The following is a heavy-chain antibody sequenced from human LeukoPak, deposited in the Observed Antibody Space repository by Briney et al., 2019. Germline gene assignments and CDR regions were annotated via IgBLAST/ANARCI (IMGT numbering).Heavy chain of an antibody. D-gene: IGHD3-16*01. J-gene: IGHJ4*02. CDR2: INIYGTTI. CDR1: GFTFSDYW. Sequence: GGSLRLSCAASGFTFSDYWMHWVRQAPGKGLVWVSRINIYGTTISYADSVEGRFTISRDNSKNTLFLEMNSLRVEDTAVYYCAKGRGFRVWDPWDNWGQGTLITVSS. CDR3: AKGRGFRVWDPWDN. V-gene: IGHV3-74*01.